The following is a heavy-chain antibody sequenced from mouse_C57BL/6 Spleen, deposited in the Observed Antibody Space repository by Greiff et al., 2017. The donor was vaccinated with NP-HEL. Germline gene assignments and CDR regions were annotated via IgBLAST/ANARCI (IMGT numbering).Heavy chain of an antibody. CDR2: IYPSDSGT. CDR3: ARGEGVTTPRFDY. D-gene: IGHD2-5*01. J-gene: IGHJ2*01. Sequence: VQLQQPGAELVRPGSSVKLSCKASGYTFTSYWMDWVKQRPGQGLEWIGNIYPSDSGTHYNQKFKEKATLTVDKYSSTAYMQLSSLTSEDSAVSYFARGEGVTTPRFDYWGQGTTLTVSS. V-gene: IGHV1-61*01. CDR1: GYTFTSYW.